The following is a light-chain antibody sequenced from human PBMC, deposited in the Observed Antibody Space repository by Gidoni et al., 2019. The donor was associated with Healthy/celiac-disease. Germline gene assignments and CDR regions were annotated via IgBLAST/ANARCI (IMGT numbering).Light chain of an antibody. CDR1: SSDVGCYNY. J-gene: IGLJ1*01. Sequence: QSALNQPASVSGSPGQSITISCTGTSSDVGCYNYVSWYQQHPGKAPNLMIYEVSNRPSGVSNRFSGSKSGNTASLTISGLQAEDEADYYCSSYTSSSTLDVFGTGTKVTVL. CDR3: SSYTSSSTLDV. V-gene: IGLV2-14*01. CDR2: EVS.